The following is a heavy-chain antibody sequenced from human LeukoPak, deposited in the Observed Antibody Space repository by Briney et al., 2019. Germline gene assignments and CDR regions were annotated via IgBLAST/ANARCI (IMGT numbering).Heavy chain of an antibody. CDR1: GYTFTSNY. J-gene: IGHJ4*02. V-gene: IGHV1-3*01. CDR3: ARGYYDLLTGHVVTYYFDY. Sequence: ASVKVSCKASGYTFTSNYIHWVRQAPGQRLEWMGWINAGDGKTNYSQRFQGRVTLTRDTSASTVYMELRSLRSEDTAVYYCARGYYDLLTGHVVTYYFDYWGQGTLVTVSS. CDR2: INAGDGKT. D-gene: IGHD3-9*01.